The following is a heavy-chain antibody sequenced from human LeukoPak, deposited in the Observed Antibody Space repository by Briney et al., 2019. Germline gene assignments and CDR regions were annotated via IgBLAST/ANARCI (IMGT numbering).Heavy chain of an antibody. CDR1: GYTFTGYY. D-gene: IGHD3-22*01. J-gene: IGHJ4*02. CDR3: AGEQYYYDSGGCRDY. CDR2: FNPNSGGT. V-gene: IGHV1-2*06. Sequence: GASVKVSCKASGYTFTGYYMHWVRQAPGQGLEWMGRFNPNSGGTNYAQKFQGRVTMTRDTSISTAYMELSRLRSDDAAVYYCAGEQYYYDSGGCRDYWGQGTLVTVSS.